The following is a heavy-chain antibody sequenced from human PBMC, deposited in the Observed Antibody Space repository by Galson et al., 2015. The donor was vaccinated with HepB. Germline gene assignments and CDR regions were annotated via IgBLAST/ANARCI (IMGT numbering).Heavy chain of an antibody. D-gene: IGHD1-26*01. CDR1: GFTFSNYA. Sequence: SLRLSCASSGFTFSNYAMSWVRQAPGKRLEWVPAISITTKSTYYADSVKGRFTISRDNSKNTLYLQMNSLRAEDTAVYFCAKGRKWELPLDYWGQGTLVSVSS. CDR3: AKGRKWELPLDY. V-gene: IGHV3-23*01. J-gene: IGHJ4*02. CDR2: ISITTKST.